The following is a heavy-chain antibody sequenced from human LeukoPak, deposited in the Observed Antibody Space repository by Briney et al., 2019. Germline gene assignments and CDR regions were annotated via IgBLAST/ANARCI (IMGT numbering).Heavy chain of an antibody. CDR1: GYTFTGYY. Sequence: ASVKVSCKASGYTFTGYYIHWVRQAPGQGLEWMGWINPNSGGTNYAQKFQDRVTMTRDTSISTAYMALSRLRFDDTAVYYCARSPHILTGENFDYWGQGTLVTVSS. V-gene: IGHV1-2*02. D-gene: IGHD3-9*01. CDR2: INPNSGGT. CDR3: ARSPHILTGENFDY. J-gene: IGHJ4*02.